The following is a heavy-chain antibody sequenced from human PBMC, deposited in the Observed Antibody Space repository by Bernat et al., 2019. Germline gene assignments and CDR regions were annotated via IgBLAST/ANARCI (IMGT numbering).Heavy chain of an antibody. J-gene: IGHJ6*03. CDR1: GFTFSSYW. CDR3: VREGTMVQGVMDYYYYMDV. V-gene: IGHV3-7*03. Sequence: EVQLVESGGGLVQPGGSLRLSCAASGFTFSSYWMSWVRQAPGKGLEWVANIKQDGSEKYYVDSVKGRFTISRDNAKNSLYLQMNSLRAEDTAVYYCVREGTMVQGVMDYYYYMDVWGKGTTVTVSS. CDR2: IKQDGSEK. D-gene: IGHD3-10*01.